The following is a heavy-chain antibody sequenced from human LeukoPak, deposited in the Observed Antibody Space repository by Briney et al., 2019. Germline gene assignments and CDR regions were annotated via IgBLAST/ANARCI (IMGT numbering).Heavy chain of an antibody. CDR1: GGSISSDDYY. CDR3: ARVHYGSGSHYYYYYYMDV. D-gene: IGHD3-10*01. CDR2: IYYSGST. V-gene: IGHV4-30-4*08. Sequence: KASETLSLTCTVSGGSISSDDYYWSWIRQPPGEGLEWIGYIYYSGSTYYTPSLKSRVTISVDTSKKQFSLKLSSVTAADTAVYYCARVHYGSGSHYYYYYYMDVWGKGTTVTVSS. J-gene: IGHJ6*03.